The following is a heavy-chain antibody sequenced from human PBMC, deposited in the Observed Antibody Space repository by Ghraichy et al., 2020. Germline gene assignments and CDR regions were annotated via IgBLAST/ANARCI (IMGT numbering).Heavy chain of an antibody. V-gene: IGHV1-8*01. CDR2: MNPNNGNT. CDR3: ARVSSVLAYSPDNSPYYYVNWFDP. CDR1: GYPFTNYD. Sequence: ASVKVSCKASGYPFTNYDINWVRQAAGQGLEWMGWMNPNNGNTGYAQKFQGRVTMTRDTSISTAYMELSSLRSEDTAVYYCARVSSVLAYSPDNSPYYYVNWFDPWGQGTLVTVSS. D-gene: IGHD3-22*01. J-gene: IGHJ5*02.